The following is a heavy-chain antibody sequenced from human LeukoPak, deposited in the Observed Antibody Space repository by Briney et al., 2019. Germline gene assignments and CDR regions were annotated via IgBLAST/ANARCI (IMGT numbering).Heavy chain of an antibody. CDR1: GGSITTSTYY. Sequence: SETLSLTCTLSGGSITTSTYYWGWLRQPPGKGLEWFGSIYYSGTTYYNPSLKSRVTISVDTSKNQFSLKPSSVTAADTAVYYCARYGLLGLSEINGFDIWGQGTMVTVSA. CDR2: IYYSGTT. D-gene: IGHD3-10*01. V-gene: IGHV4-39*07. CDR3: ARYGLLGLSEINGFDI. J-gene: IGHJ3*02.